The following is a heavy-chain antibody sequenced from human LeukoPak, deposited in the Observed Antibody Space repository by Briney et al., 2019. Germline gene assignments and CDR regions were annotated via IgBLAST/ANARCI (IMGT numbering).Heavy chain of an antibody. CDR2: IYSGGST. CDR3: ARDSGYSSGWYNY. D-gene: IGHD6-19*01. Sequence: GGSLRLSCAASGFTFDDYGMSWVRQAPGKGLEWVSVIYSGGSTYYADSVKGRFTISRDNSKNTLYLQMNSLRAEDTAVYYCARDSGYSSGWYNYWGQGTLVTVSS. CDR1: GFTFDDYG. J-gene: IGHJ4*02. V-gene: IGHV3-53*01.